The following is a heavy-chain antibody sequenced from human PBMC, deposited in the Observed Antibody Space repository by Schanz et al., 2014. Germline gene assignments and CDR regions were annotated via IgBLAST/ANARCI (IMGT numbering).Heavy chain of an antibody. V-gene: IGHV3-23*01. D-gene: IGHD3-3*01. CDR3: ARGVRIDY. Sequence: EVQLLESGGALVQPGGSLRLSCSASGFTFSTYAMSWVRQAAGKGLEWVSDISSSGASTYYADSVKGRFTISRDNAKNSLYLQMNSLTAEDTAVYYYARGVRIDYWGQGTLVTVSS. J-gene: IGHJ4*02. CDR2: ISSSGAST. CDR1: GFTFSTYA.